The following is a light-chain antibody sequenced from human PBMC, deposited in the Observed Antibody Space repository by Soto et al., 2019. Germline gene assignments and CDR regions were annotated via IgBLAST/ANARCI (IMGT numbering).Light chain of an antibody. V-gene: IGLV2-11*01. Sequence: QSVLTQPRSVSGSPGQSVTISCTGTSSDVGRSKYVSWYQQHPGKAPKLIIYDVHERPSGVPDRFSGPKSGNTASLTISGLQAEDEADYSCCSYAGRDTYVVFGGGTKLTVL. J-gene: IGLJ2*01. CDR1: SSDVGRSKY. CDR2: DVH. CDR3: CSYAGRDTYVV.